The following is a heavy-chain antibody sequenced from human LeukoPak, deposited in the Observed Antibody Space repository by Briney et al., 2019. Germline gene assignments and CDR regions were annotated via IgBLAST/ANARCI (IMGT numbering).Heavy chain of an antibody. V-gene: IGHV4-30-4*01. CDR2: IYYNGIT. J-gene: IGHJ6*02. D-gene: IGHD3-3*01. CDR3: ARDRYDSYPMDV. CDR1: GGSISRSDHY. Sequence: SQTLSLTCSVPGGSISRSDHYWSWIRQPPGQGLEWIGNIYYNGITYYNPSLKSRVTISVDTSKNQFSLKLTSVTAADTAVYYCARDRYDSYPMDVWGQGTTVTVSS.